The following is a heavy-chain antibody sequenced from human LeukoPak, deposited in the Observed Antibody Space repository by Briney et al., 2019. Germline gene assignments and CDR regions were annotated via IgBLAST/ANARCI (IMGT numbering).Heavy chain of an antibody. V-gene: IGHV3-7*01. CDR1: GYTFSKYW. Sequence: PGGSVKLSCTASGYTFSKYWMSWVRQAPGKGLDWMGNINAYETDIYYVHNLQGRFTIYTDKAEDSLYLQINSLRVEDTAVYYCASSRGFDYWGQGTLVTVSS. CDR3: ASSRGFDY. J-gene: IGHJ4*02. CDR2: INAYETDI.